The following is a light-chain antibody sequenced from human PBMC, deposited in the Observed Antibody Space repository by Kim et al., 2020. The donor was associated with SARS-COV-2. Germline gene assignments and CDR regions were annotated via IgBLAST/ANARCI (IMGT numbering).Light chain of an antibody. J-gene: IGLJ2*01. Sequence: GQKVTISCSGSRSNIGKTTVNWYQHFPETAPKLFISNNNHRPSGVPDRFSGSKSGTSASLAISGLQSENEADYYCAAWNDSLKAVIFGGGTQLTVL. CDR2: NNN. CDR3: AAWNDSLKAVI. V-gene: IGLV1-44*01. CDR1: RSNIGKTT.